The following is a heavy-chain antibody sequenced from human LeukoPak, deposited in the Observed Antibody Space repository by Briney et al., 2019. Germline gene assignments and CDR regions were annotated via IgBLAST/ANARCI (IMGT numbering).Heavy chain of an antibody. D-gene: IGHD1-14*01. V-gene: IGHV3-30*18. J-gene: IGHJ4*02. Sequence: GGSLRLSCAASRFTFRNYGMHWVRQAPGKGLEWLTLISLDGSNQFYADSVKGRFTISRANSKDTLYLHMDAPRPEDTAVHLCAKDYHLHGATFPGHWGQGTLVTVSS. CDR3: AKDYHLHGATFPGH. CDR2: ISLDGSNQ. CDR1: RFTFRNYG.